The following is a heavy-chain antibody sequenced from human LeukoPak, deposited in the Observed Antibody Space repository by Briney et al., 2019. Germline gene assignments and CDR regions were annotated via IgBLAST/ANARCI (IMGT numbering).Heavy chain of an antibody. V-gene: IGHV4-34*01. CDR3: VTPIGDSSTSEH. CDR1: GGSFSGYY. Sequence: SETLCLTCAVYGGSFSGYYWSWSRQPPGKGLEWIGEIDHRGSTNYNPSLKSRVTISVDTSKNQFSLRLSSVTTADTAVYYCVTPIGDSSTSEHWGQGTLVTVSS. J-gene: IGHJ4*02. D-gene: IGHD6-13*01. CDR2: IDHRGST.